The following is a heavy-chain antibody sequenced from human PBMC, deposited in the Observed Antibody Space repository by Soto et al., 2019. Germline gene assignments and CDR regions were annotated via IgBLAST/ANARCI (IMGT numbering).Heavy chain of an antibody. D-gene: IGHD7-27*01. CDR3: ARLGPGD. CDR1: GISFDDNA. CDR2: ISRDGSSS. V-gene: IGHV5-10-1*01. Sequence: GESLKISCKVSGISFDDNAISWVRQMPGKGLKWMGRISRDGSSSSYSPSFQGHVSIYADRTTNTAYLQWSNLTTSDTAMYYCARLGPGDWGQGTLVTVSS. J-gene: IGHJ4*02.